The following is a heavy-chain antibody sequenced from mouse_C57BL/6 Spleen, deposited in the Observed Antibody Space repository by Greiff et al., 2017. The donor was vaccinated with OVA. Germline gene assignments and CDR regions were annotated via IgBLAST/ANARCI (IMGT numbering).Heavy chain of an antibody. D-gene: IGHD1-1*01. J-gene: IGHJ2*01. V-gene: IGHV1-50*01. CDR1: GYTFTSYW. CDR2: IDPSDSYT. Sequence: VQLQQSGAELVKPGASVKLSCKASGYTFTSYWMQWVKQRPGQGLEWIGEIDPSDSYTNYNQKFKGKATLTVDTSSSTAYMQLSSLTSEDSAVYYCARHYGSVYFDYWGQGTTLTVSS. CDR3: ARHYGSVYFDY.